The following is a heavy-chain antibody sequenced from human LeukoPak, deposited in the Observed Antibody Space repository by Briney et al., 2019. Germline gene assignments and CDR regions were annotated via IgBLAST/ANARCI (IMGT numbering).Heavy chain of an antibody. D-gene: IGHD4-17*01. V-gene: IGHV4-4*07. CDR2: IDISGST. Sequence: PSETLSLTCTVSGDSISNYYWSWIRQPAGKGLEWLGRIDISGSTNNNPSLKRRVSMSGDTSKNQFSLNLSSVTAADTAVYYCARDLLADYGDYVLNWYFDLWGRGTLVTVSS. CDR3: ARDLLADYGDYVLNWYFDL. J-gene: IGHJ2*01. CDR1: GDSISNYY.